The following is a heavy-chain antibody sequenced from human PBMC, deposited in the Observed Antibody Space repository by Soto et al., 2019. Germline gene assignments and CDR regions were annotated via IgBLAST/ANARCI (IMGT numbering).Heavy chain of an antibody. J-gene: IGHJ1*01. V-gene: IGHV3-43*01. D-gene: IGHD6-13*01. CDR1: GFTFDDYT. Sequence: GGSLRLSCAASGFTFDDYTMHWVRQAPGKGLEWVSLISWDGGSTYYADSVKGRFTISRDNSKNSLYLQMNSLRTEDPALYYCAKGRGVAAAGTHEYFQHWGQGTLVTVSS. CDR2: ISWDGGST. CDR3: AKGRGVAAAGTHEYFQH.